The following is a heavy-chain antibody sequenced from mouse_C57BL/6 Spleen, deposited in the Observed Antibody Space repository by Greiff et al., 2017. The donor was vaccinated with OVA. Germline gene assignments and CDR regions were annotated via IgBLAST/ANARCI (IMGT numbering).Heavy chain of an antibody. V-gene: IGHV14-4*01. CDR1: GFNIKDDY. D-gene: IGHD3-2*02. CDR3: TLTAQAFDY. J-gene: IGHJ2*01. Sequence: VHVKQSGAELVRPGASVKLSCTASGFNIKDDYMHWVKQRPEQGLEWIGWIDPENGDTEYASKFQGKATITADTSSNTAYLQLSSLTSEDTAVYYCTLTAQAFDYWGQGTTLTVSS. CDR2: IDPENGDT.